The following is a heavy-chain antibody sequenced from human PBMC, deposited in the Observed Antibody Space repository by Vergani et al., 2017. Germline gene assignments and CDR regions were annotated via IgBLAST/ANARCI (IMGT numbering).Heavy chain of an antibody. CDR3: AIPRDLASYPESEITMVRGVIAY. J-gene: IGHJ4*02. Sequence: QVQLVQSGAEVKKPGASVKVSCKASGYTFTSDYMHWVRQAPGQGLEWMGIINPSGGSTSYAQKFQGRVTMTRDTSTSTVYMELSSLRSEDTAVYYCAIPRDLASYPESEITMVRGVIAYWGQGTLVTVSS. CDR2: INPSGGST. V-gene: IGHV1-46*01. D-gene: IGHD3-10*01. CDR1: GYTFTSDY.